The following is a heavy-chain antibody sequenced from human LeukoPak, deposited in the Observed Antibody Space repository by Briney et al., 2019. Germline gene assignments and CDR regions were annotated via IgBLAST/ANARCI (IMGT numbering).Heavy chain of an antibody. D-gene: IGHD2-2*01. Sequence: SVKVSCKASGGTFSSYAISWVRQAPGQGLEWMGGIIPIFGTANYAQKFQGRVTITADESTSTAYMELSSLRSEDTAVYYCARVTGPRYCSNTIGPCYYYYGMDVWGKGTTVTVSS. CDR3: ARVTGPRYCSNTIGPCYYYYGMDV. CDR1: GGTFSSYA. V-gene: IGHV1-69*13. J-gene: IGHJ6*04. CDR2: IIPIFGTA.